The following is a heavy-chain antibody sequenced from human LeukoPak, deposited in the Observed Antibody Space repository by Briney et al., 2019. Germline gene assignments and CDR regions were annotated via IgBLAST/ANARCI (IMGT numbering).Heavy chain of an antibody. CDR1: GFTFSSYW. D-gene: IGHD6-19*01. CDR3: TRWSYNSGSTGY. Sequence: GGSLRLSCAASGFTFSSYWMHWVRQAPGKGLVWVSRTNSDGSGTDYADSVKGRFTISRDNAKNTMYLQMNSLRAEDTAVYYCTRWSYNSGSTGYWGQGTLVTVSS. V-gene: IGHV3-74*01. J-gene: IGHJ4*02. CDR2: TNSDGSGT.